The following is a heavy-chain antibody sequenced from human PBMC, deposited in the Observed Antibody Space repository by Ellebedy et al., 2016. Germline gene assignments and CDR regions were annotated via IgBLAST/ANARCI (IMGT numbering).Heavy chain of an antibody. J-gene: IGHJ4*02. Sequence: SVKVSCKASGGTFSSYAISWVRQAPGQGLEWMGGIIPILGIANYAQKFQGRVTITADKPTSTAYMELSSLRSEDTAVYYCARGYGDYVPRFDYWGQGTLVTVSS. CDR2: IIPILGIA. V-gene: IGHV1-69*10. CDR1: GGTFSSYA. D-gene: IGHD4-17*01. CDR3: ARGYGDYVPRFDY.